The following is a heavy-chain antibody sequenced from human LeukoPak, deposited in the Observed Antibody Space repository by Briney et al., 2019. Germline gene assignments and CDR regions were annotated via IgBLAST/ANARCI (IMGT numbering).Heavy chain of an antibody. CDR3: ARSRPVAATRPDAFDI. Sequence: PGGSLRLSCTASGFTFGDYAMSWFRQAPGKGLEWVSGINWNGGSTGYADSVKGRFTISRDNAKNSLYLQMNSLRAEDTALYYCARSRPVAATRPDAFDIWGQGTMVTVSS. V-gene: IGHV3-20*04. J-gene: IGHJ3*02. CDR1: GFTFGDYA. D-gene: IGHD2-15*01. CDR2: INWNGGST.